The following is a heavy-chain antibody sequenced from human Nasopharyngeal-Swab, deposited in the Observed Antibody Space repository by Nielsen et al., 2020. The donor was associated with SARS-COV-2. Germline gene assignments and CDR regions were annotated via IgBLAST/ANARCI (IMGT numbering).Heavy chain of an antibody. Sequence: VRQAPGKGLEGVSYISSSGSTIYYADSVKGRFTISRDTAKNSLYLQMNSLRAEDTAVYYCARDRGGLLWFGELPTYFDYWGQGTLVTVSS. CDR2: ISSSGSTI. J-gene: IGHJ4*02. V-gene: IGHV3-48*03. CDR3: ARDRGGLLWFGELPTYFDY. D-gene: IGHD3-10*01.